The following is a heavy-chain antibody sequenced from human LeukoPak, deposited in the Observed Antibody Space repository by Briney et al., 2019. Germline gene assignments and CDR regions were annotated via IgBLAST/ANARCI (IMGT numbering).Heavy chain of an antibody. V-gene: IGHV3-48*02. J-gene: IGHJ4*02. Sequence: PGGSLRLSCAASGFTFSSYSMNWVRQAPGKGLEWVSYISSSSTIYYADSVKSRFTISRDKAKNSLYLQMNSLRDEDTAVYYCAKGSSSWGRFDYWGQGTLVTVSS. CDR1: GFTFSSYS. D-gene: IGHD6-13*01. CDR3: AKGSSSWGRFDY. CDR2: ISSSSTI.